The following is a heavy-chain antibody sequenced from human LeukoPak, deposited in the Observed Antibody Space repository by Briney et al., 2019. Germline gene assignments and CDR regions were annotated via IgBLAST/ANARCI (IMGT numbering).Heavy chain of an antibody. Sequence: SETLSLTCTVSGGSISSYYWSWIRQPAGKGLEWIGRIYTSGSTNYNPSLKSRVTMSVDTSKNRFSLKPSSVTAADTAVYYCARTLENQYCSSTSCYSSCWFDPWGQGTLVTVSS. V-gene: IGHV4-4*07. CDR1: GGSISSYY. CDR2: IYTSGST. CDR3: ARTLENQYCSSTSCYSSCWFDP. J-gene: IGHJ5*02. D-gene: IGHD2-2*02.